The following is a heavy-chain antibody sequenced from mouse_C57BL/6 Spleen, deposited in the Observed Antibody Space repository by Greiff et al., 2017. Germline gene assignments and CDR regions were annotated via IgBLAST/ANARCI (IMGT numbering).Heavy chain of an antibody. CDR3: ARHYYCGSSYGWYFDV. J-gene: IGHJ1*03. Sequence: QVQLKESGPGLVAPSQSLSITCTVSGFSLTSYGVHWVRQPPGKGLEWLVVIWSDGSTTYNSALKSRLSISKDNSKSQVFLKMNSLQTDDTAMYYCARHYYCGSSYGWYFDVWGTGTTVTVSS. V-gene: IGHV2-6-1*01. CDR2: IWSDGST. CDR1: GFSLTSYG. D-gene: IGHD1-1*01.